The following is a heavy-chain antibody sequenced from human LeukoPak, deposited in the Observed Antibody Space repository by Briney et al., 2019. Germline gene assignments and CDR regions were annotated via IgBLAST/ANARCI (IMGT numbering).Heavy chain of an antibody. CDR3: AREGGGIAAALGFDY. D-gene: IGHD6-13*01. CDR1: GYTFTSYG. CDR2: ISAYNGNT. Sequence: GASVKVSCKASGYTFTSYGISWVRQAPGQGLEWMGWISAYNGNTNYAQKLQGRVTMTTDTSTSTAYMELRGLRSDDTAVYYCAREGGGIAAALGFDYWGQGTLVTVSS. J-gene: IGHJ4*02. V-gene: IGHV1-18*01.